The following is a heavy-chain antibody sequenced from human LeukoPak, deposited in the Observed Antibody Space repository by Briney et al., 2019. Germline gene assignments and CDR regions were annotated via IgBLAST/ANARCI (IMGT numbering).Heavy chain of an antibody. V-gene: IGHV3-7*01. Sequence: GGSLRLPCAASGFTLRTFWMTWVRQAPGRGLEWVASIKQDESEKYYVDSVRGRFTISRDNDKNSLYLQMSSLRGEDTGVYYCARPRWLQFGPHDSWGPGTLVTVSA. CDR2: IKQDESEK. D-gene: IGHD5-24*01. J-gene: IGHJ5*02. CDR3: ARPRWLQFGPHDS. CDR1: GFTLRTFW.